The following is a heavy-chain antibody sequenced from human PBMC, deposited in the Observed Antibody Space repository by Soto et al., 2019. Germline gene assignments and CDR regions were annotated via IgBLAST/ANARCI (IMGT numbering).Heavy chain of an antibody. D-gene: IGHD3-16*02. Sequence: SETLSLTCTVSGGSISSSSYYWGWIRQPPGKGLEWIGSIYYSGSTYYNPSLKSRVTISVDTSKNQFSLKLSSVTAADTAVYYCARHQRYDYIWGSYRFPDYWGQGTLVTVSS. J-gene: IGHJ4*02. CDR2: IYYSGST. CDR1: GGSISSSSYY. V-gene: IGHV4-39*01. CDR3: ARHQRYDYIWGSYRFPDY.